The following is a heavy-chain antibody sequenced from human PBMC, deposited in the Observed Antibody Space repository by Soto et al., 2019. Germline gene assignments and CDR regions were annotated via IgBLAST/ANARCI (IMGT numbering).Heavy chain of an antibody. V-gene: IGHV3-23*01. CDR3: AKDTGYSSSWLYYFDY. CDR2: IGGGNDDT. D-gene: IGHD6-13*01. J-gene: IGHJ4*02. CDR1: GFTFSMYA. Sequence: VQLLESGGGLVQPGGSLRLSCAASGFTFSMYAMSWVRQAPGKGLEWVSGIGGGNDDTYYADSVKGRFIISRDNSKNTLYLQMNSLRAEDTAVYYCAKDTGYSSSWLYYFDYWGQGTLVTVSS.